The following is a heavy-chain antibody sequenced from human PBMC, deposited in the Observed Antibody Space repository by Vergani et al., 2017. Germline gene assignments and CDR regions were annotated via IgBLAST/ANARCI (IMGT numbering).Heavy chain of an antibody. CDR1: GFPVSSTY. J-gene: IGHJ6*02. Sequence: EVQLVESGGGLVQPGGSLRLSCAASGFPVSSTYMSWVRQAPGKGLEWVSVIYSGGSTYYADSVKGRFTISRDNSKNTLYLQMNRLRAEDTAVYYCARDAGMDVWGQGTTVTVSS. V-gene: IGHV3-66*02. CDR2: IYSGGST. CDR3: ARDAGMDV.